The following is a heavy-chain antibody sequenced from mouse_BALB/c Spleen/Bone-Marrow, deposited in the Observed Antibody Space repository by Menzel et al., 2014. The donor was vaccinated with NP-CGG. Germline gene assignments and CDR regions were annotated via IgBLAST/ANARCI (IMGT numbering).Heavy chain of an antibody. CDR2: IDPGRGSS. J-gene: IGHJ4*01. CDR3: ARDGSFAAMDY. V-gene: IGHV1-77*01. Sequence: VQLQESGPELVKPGASVRMSCKASGYTFTDYVISWVKQRTGQGLEWIGEIDPGRGSSFYNEKFKDKAILTADKSANTAYMQLSRLTSEDSAVYFCARDGSFAAMDYWGQGTSLTVSS. CDR1: GYTFTDYV. D-gene: IGHD1-1*02.